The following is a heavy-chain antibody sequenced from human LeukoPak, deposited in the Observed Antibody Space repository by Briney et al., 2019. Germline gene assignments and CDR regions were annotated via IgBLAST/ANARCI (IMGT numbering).Heavy chain of an antibody. Sequence: GGSLRLSCAASGFTFSSYSMNWVRQAPGKGLEWVSSISSSSSYIYYADSVKGRFTISRDNAKNSLYLQMNSLRAEDTAVYYCARTYSSGWYSYYYYYMDVWGKGTTVTISS. CDR3: ARTYSSGWYSYYYYYMDV. D-gene: IGHD6-19*01. CDR2: ISSSSSYI. J-gene: IGHJ6*03. V-gene: IGHV3-21*01. CDR1: GFTFSSYS.